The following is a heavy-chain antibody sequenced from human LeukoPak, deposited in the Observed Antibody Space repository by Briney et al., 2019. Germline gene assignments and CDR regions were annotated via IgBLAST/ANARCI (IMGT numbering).Heavy chain of an antibody. Sequence: KPGGSLRLSCVTSGFTFSDYFMNWIRQAPGKGPEWLSFINSDGNNIYYRDSVKGRFTISRDNAKNSLYLQMNSLRAEDTAVYYCARDDIVVVPAAAYYYYYGMDVWGQGTTVTVSS. D-gene: IGHD2-2*01. CDR3: ARDDIVVVPAAAYYYYYGMDV. V-gene: IGHV3-11*04. CDR1: GFTFSDYF. J-gene: IGHJ6*02. CDR2: INSDGNNI.